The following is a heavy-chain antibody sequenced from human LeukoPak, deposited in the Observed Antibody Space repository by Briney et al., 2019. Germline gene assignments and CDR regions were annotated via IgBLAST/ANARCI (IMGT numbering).Heavy chain of an antibody. Sequence: GASLKISCKGSGSRFTTYWIGWVRQMPGKGLEWMGIIYPGDSDTRYSPSFQGQVTTSADKSISTAYLQWTSLKASDTAMYYCARQGRDLAYWGQGTLATVSS. J-gene: IGHJ4*02. CDR1: GSRFTTYW. D-gene: IGHD5-24*01. V-gene: IGHV5-51*01. CDR3: ARQGRDLAY. CDR2: IYPGDSDT.